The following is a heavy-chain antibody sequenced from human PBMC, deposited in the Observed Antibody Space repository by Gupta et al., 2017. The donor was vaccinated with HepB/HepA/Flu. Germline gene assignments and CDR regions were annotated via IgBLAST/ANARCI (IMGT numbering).Heavy chain of an antibody. CDR1: GFTFSNSW. J-gene: IGHJ4*02. CDR2: IRADGSEK. Sequence: DVQLVQSVGGVVQPGGSLRLSCAASGFTFSNSWMTWVRQAPGKGLEWVGNIRADGSEKSYVDSVKGRFIISRDNAKNILFLQLNSLRAEDTAVFYCASSQGAHWGQGTLVTVSS. CDR3: ASSQGAH. V-gene: IGHV3-7*01.